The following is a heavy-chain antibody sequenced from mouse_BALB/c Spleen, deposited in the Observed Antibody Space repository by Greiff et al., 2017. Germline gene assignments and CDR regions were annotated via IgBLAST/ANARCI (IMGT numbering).Heavy chain of an antibody. Sequence: EVKLVESGGGLVKPGGSLKLSCAASGFTFSSYAMSWVRQTPEKRLEWVASISSGGSTYYPDSVKGRFTISRDNARNILYLQMSSLRSEDTAMYYCASGTMITTRFAYWGQGTLVTVSA. J-gene: IGHJ3*01. CDR1: GFTFSSYA. D-gene: IGHD2-4*01. CDR3: ASGTMITTRFAY. CDR2: ISSGGST. V-gene: IGHV5-6-5*01.